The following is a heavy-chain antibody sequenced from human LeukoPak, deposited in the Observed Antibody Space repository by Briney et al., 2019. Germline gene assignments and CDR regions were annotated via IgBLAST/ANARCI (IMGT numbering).Heavy chain of an antibody. Sequence: GGSLRLSCAASGFTFSSYAMSWVRQAPGKGLEWVSAISGSGGSTYYADSVKGRFTISRDNSKNTLYLQMNSLRAEDAAVYYCAKIDGYSYGPDAFDIWGQGTMVTVSS. D-gene: IGHD5-18*01. CDR1: GFTFSSYA. CDR3: AKIDGYSYGPDAFDI. V-gene: IGHV3-23*01. CDR2: ISGSGGST. J-gene: IGHJ3*02.